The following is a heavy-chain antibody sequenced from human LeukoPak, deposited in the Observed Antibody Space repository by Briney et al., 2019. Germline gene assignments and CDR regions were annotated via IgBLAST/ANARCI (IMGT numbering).Heavy chain of an antibody. J-gene: IGHJ4*02. CDR1: GFTFSSYA. D-gene: IGHD6-13*01. V-gene: IGHV3-48*01. CDR2: ISSGSGSI. Sequence: PGGSLRLSCAASGFTFSSYAMSWVRQAPGKGLEWLSYISSGSGSIYYADSVKGRFTISRDNAKNSLYLQMNSLRAEDTAAYYCARKRESSSSWYGGLAYWGQGTLVTVSS. CDR3: ARKRESSSSWYGGLAY.